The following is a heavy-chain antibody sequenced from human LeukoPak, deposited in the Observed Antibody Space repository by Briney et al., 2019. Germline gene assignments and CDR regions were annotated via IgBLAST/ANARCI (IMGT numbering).Heavy chain of an antibody. J-gene: IGHJ5*02. CDR3: ARGSGSDWYYWFDP. CDR1: GWSFSGYY. V-gene: IGHV4-34*01. D-gene: IGHD6-19*01. CDR2: INHSGST. Sequence: PSETLSLTCAVYGWSFSGYYWSWIRQPPGKGLEWVGEINHSGSTNYNPSLKSRVTISVDTTKNQCSLKMSSVTAADTAVYYCARGSGSDWYYWFDPWGEGSLVTVSS.